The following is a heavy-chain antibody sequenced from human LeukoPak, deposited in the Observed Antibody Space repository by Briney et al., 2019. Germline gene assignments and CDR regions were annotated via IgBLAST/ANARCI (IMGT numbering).Heavy chain of an antibody. J-gene: IGHJ4*02. Sequence: PSETLSLTCTVSGGSISSGGYYWSWIRQHPGTGLEWIGYIYYSGSTYYSPSLKTRVTISVDTSKNQFPLKLRSVTAADTAVYYCARVEGGYYDILTGTTFDYWGQGTLVTVSS. V-gene: IGHV4-31*03. D-gene: IGHD3-9*01. CDR2: IYYSGST. CDR3: ARVEGGYYDILTGTTFDY. CDR1: GGSISSGGYY.